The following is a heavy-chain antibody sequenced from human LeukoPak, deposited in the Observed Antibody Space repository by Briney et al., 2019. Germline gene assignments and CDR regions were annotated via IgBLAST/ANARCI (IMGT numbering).Heavy chain of an antibody. J-gene: IGHJ5*02. CDR1: GYTFTGYY. V-gene: IGHV1-2*06. D-gene: IGHD2-15*01. Sequence: ASVKVSCKASGYTFTGYYMHWVRQAPGQGLEWMGRINPNSGGTNYAQKFQGRVTMASDTSINTAYMDLSRLTSDDTAVYYCARDGGSNNWFDPWGQGTLVTVSS. CDR3: ARDGGSNNWFDP. CDR2: INPNSGGT.